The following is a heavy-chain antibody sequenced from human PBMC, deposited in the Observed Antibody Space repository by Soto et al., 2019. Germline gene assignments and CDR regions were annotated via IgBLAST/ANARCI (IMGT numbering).Heavy chain of an antibody. D-gene: IGHD6-6*01. V-gene: IGHV4-61*01. Sequence: SETLSLTCTVSGGSVSSGSFYWSWIRQPPGKGLEWIGFIYNNRSFNYNPSLKSRVTISVDTSKHQFSLKLSSVTAADTAVYYCARVPLDYSNSHYFDFWGQGALVTVS. CDR2: IYNNRSF. CDR1: GGSVSSGSFY. CDR3: ARVPLDYSNSHYFDF. J-gene: IGHJ4*02.